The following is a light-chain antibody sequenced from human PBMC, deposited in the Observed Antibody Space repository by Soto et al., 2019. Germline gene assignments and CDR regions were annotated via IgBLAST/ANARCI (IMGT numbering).Light chain of an antibody. CDR2: GAS. J-gene: IGKJ2*01. V-gene: IGKV3-15*01. Sequence: IVMTQSPATLSVSPGERVTLSCRASQSVSSNLAWYQHKPGQAPRLLFYGASTRAAGIPARFSGGGSGTDFTLTISGLQSEDFAVYYCQQSNKWPYTFGQGTKLEIK. CDR3: QQSNKWPYT. CDR1: QSVSSN.